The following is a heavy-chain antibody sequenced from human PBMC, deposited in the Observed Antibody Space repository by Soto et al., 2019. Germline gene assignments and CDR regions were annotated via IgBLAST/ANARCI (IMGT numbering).Heavy chain of an antibody. CDR3: ARDPLITMIVVVVYGMDV. CDR1: GYTFTSYG. Sequence: GASVKVSCKASGYTFTSYGISWVRQAPGQGLEWMGWISAYNGNTNYAQKLQGRVTMTTDTSTSTAYMELRSLRSDDTAVYYCARDPLITMIVVVVYGMDVWGQGTTVTVSS. CDR2: ISAYNGNT. V-gene: IGHV1-18*04. J-gene: IGHJ6*02. D-gene: IGHD3-22*01.